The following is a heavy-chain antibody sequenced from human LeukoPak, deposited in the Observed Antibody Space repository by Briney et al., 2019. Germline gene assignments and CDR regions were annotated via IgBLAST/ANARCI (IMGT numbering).Heavy chain of an antibody. D-gene: IGHD6-6*01. CDR1: GFIFSSYS. J-gene: IGHJ4*02. V-gene: IGHV3-48*01. CDR3: ARDLRPARYFDY. Sequence: PGGSLRLSCAASGFIFSSYSMNWVRQPPGKGLEWVSFISGSSSTIYYADSVKGRFIISRDNAKSSLYLQMNSLRAEDTAVYYCARDLRPARYFDYWGQGTLVTVSS. CDR2: ISGSSSTI.